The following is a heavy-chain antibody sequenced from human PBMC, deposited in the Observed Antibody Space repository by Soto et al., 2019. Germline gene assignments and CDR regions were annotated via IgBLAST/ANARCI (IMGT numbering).Heavy chain of an antibody. V-gene: IGHV4-4*02. CDR2: VHHSGST. D-gene: IGHD3-22*01. Sequence: SETLSLTCTVSGASISNTEWWHWVRQPPGKGLEWIGEVHHSGSTNYNPSLKSRVTISVDTSKNQFSLKLSSVTAADTAVYYCARGRHYYDRGAFDIWGQGTMVTVSS. J-gene: IGHJ3*02. CDR3: ARGRHYYDRGAFDI. CDR1: GASISNTEW.